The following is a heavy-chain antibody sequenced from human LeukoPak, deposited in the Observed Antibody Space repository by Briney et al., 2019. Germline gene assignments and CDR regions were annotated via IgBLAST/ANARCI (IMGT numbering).Heavy chain of an antibody. Sequence: PGGSLRLSCAAPGFTFRSYGMHWVRQAPGKGLEWVAVIWYDGSNKYYADSVKGRFTISRDNSKNTLYLQMNSLRAEDTAVYYCARDPWDSRAFDPWGQGTLVTVSS. CDR1: GFTFRSYG. CDR3: ARDPWDSRAFDP. D-gene: IGHD6-13*01. CDR2: IWYDGSNK. J-gene: IGHJ5*02. V-gene: IGHV3-33*01.